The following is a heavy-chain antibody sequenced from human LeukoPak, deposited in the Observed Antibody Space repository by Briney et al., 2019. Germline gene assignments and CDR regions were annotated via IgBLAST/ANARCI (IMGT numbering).Heavy chain of an antibody. V-gene: IGHV3-30-3*01. CDR1: GFTFSSYA. J-gene: IGHJ6*02. Sequence: GGSLRLSCAASGFTFSSYAMHWVRQAPGKGLEWVAVISYDGSNKYYADSVKGRFTISRDNSKNTLYLQMNSLRAEDTAVYYCGKAREPSSSTSCYRNGMDVWGQGTTVTVSS. CDR3: GKAREPSSSTSCYRNGMDV. D-gene: IGHD2-2*02. CDR2: ISYDGSNK.